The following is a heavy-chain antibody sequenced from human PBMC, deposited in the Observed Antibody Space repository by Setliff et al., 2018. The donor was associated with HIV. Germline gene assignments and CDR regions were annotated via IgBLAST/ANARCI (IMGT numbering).Heavy chain of an antibody. D-gene: IGHD2-21*02. V-gene: IGHV4-31*03. J-gene: IGHJ6*03. CDR3: ARETVVTPAGHYYYMDV. CDR2: IYYSGST. Sequence: SETLSLTCTVSGGSISSGGYYWSWIRQHPGKGLEWIGYIYYSGSTYYNPSLKSRVTISVDTSKNQFSLKLSSVTAADTAVCYCARETVVTPAGHYYYMDVWGKGTMVTVSS. CDR1: GGSISSGGYY.